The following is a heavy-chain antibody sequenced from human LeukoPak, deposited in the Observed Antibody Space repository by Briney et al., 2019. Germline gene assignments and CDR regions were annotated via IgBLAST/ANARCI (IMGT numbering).Heavy chain of an antibody. CDR1: GFTVSSNY. CDR2: IYSGGNT. J-gene: IGHJ4*02. D-gene: IGHD1-1*01. CDR3: ARLVATTGRLYFDY. Sequence: PGGSLRLSCAASGFTVSSNYMGWVRQAPGKGLEYVSVIYSGGNTYYAGSVKGRFTISRDNSKNTVYLQMNSPRAEDTAVFYCARLVATTGRLYFDYWGQGNLVTVSS. V-gene: IGHV3-53*01.